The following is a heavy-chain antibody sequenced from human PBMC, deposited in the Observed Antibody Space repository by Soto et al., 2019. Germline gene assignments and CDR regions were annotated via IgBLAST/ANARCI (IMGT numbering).Heavy chain of an antibody. CDR3: ARGRGYSYGLDP. CDR2: IYHSGST. Sequence: SETLSLTCAVSGGSISSGGYSWSWIRQPPGKGLEWIGYIYHSGSTYYNPSLKSRVTISVDRSKNQFSLSLSSVTAADTAVYYSARGRGYSYGLDPWGQGTLVTVSS. V-gene: IGHV4-30-2*01. CDR1: GGSISSGGYS. J-gene: IGHJ5*02. D-gene: IGHD5-18*01.